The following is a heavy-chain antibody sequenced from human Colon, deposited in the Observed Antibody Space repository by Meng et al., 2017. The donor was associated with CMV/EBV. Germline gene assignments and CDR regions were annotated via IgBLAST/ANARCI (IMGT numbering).Heavy chain of an antibody. CDR2: ISYDGGDI. J-gene: IGHJ4*02. CDR1: GLTLNSNA. D-gene: IGHD1-26*01. V-gene: IGHV3-30*04. CDR3: ARDPSLTWAAKRPDY. Sequence: GGSLRLSCAVSGLTLNSNAMHWVRQAPGKGLEWLALISYDGGDIYYADSVKGRFTISKDNSKNILYLEMNSLRREDTAVYYCARDPSLTWAAKRPDYWGQGTLVTVSS.